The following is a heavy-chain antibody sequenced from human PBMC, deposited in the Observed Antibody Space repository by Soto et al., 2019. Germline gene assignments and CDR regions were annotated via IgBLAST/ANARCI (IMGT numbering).Heavy chain of an antibody. D-gene: IGHD1-1*01. J-gene: IGHJ6*03. CDR2: IYYSGST. Sequence: SGTLSLTCTVSGGSISSSSYYWGWIRQPPGKGLEWIGSIYYSGSTYYNPSLKSRVTISVDTSKNQFSLKLSSVTAADTAVYYCARGMPETAIYYYYYYMDVWGKGTTVTVSS. CDR1: GGSISSSSYY. V-gene: IGHV4-39*01. CDR3: ARGMPETAIYYYYYYMDV.